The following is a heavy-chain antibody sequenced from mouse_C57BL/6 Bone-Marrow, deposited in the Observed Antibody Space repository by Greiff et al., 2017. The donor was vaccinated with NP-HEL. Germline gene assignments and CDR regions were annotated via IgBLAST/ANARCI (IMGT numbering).Heavy chain of an antibody. J-gene: IGHJ3*01. CDR1: GYTFTSYW. CDR2: IDPSDSYT. CDR3: ARVKFGGYYEFAY. Sequence: VQLQQPGAELVKPGASVKLSCKASGYTFTSYWMQWVKQRPGQGLEWIGEIDPSDSYTNYNQKFKGKATLTVDTSSSTAYMQLSSLTSEDSAVYYCARVKFGGYYEFAYWGQGTLVTVSA. D-gene: IGHD2-3*01. V-gene: IGHV1-50*01.